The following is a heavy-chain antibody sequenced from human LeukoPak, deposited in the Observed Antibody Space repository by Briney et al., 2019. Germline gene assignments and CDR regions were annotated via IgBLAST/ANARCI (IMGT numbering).Heavy chain of an antibody. J-gene: IGHJ6*02. V-gene: IGHV1-8*01. CDR2: MSPNSGNT. Sequence: ASVKVSCKASGYTFTSYDINWARQATGQGLEWMGWMSPNSGNTGYAQKFQGRVTMTRNTSISTAYMELSSLRSEDTAVYYCARGTPTYYYDSSGYPYYYYYGMDVWGQGTTVTVSS. D-gene: IGHD3-22*01. CDR1: GYTFTSYD. CDR3: ARGTPTYYYDSSGYPYYYYYGMDV.